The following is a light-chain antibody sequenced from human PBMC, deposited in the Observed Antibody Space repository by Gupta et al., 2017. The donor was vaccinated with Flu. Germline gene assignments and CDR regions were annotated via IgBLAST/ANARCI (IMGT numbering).Light chain of an antibody. J-gene: IGKJ3*01. CDR2: DAS. V-gene: IGKV3-11*01. Sequence: ATLCLSPGERATLSCRASQSLSNSLAWYKQKPGQAPRLIIFDASHRDTGIPTRFSGSGYGKDLTLTISSREQEDVAGYYCQQRSNWPPGTFGHGTKVDIK. CDR3: QQRSNWPPGT. CDR1: QSLSNS.